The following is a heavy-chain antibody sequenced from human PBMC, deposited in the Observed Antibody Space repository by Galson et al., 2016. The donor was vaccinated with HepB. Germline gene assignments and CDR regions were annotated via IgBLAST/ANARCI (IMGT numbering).Heavy chain of an antibody. V-gene: IGHV6-1*01. CDR3: ARGGYWTTVGVFDS. Sequence: CAISGDSVSSGSVTWNWIRQSPSRGLEWLGRTYYRSKWYYEYAVSVGGRMTINPDTGRNHFSLHLDSVTPDDTAVYYCARGGYWTTVGVFDSWGQGTQVTVSS. CDR2: TYYRSKWYY. D-gene: IGHD4-17*01. J-gene: IGHJ4*02. CDR1: GDSVSSGSVT.